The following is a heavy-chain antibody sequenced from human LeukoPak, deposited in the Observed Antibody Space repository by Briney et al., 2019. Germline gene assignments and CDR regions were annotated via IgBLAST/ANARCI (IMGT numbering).Heavy chain of an antibody. CDR2: IWYDGSNK. CDR3: ARGAHRRDGYNYYFDY. J-gene: IGHJ4*02. CDR1: GFTFSSYG. Sequence: TGGSLRLSCAASGFTFSSYGMHWVRQAPGKGLEWVAVIWYDGSNKYYADSVKGRFTISRDNSKNTLYLQMNSLRAEDTAVYYCARGAHRRDGYNYYFDYWGQGTLVTVSS. D-gene: IGHD5-24*01. V-gene: IGHV3-33*01.